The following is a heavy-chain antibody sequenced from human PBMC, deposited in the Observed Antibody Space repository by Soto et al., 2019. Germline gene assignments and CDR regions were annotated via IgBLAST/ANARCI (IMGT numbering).Heavy chain of an antibody. CDR2: IYYSGST. CDR3: ARCSSGCHLP. Sequence: QLQLQESGPGLVKPSETLSLTCTVSGGSISSSSYYWGWIRQPPGKGLEWIGSIYYSGSTYYNPSPKSRVTISVDTSKNQFSLKLSSVTAADTAVYYCARCSSGCHLPWGQGTLVTVSS. D-gene: IGHD6-19*01. V-gene: IGHV4-39*01. J-gene: IGHJ5*02. CDR1: GGSISSSSYY.